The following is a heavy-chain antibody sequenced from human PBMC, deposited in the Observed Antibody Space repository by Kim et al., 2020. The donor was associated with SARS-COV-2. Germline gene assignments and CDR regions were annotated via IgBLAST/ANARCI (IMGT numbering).Heavy chain of an antibody. CDR2: IYYTGGST. Sequence: SETLSLTCSVSGGPITKSYWTWIRQPPGKGLEWIAYIYYTGGSTNYNPSLDSRVTISVDTSKNQFSLKVNSVSAADTAVYYCAGLNSELWFADYWCQGAL. D-gene: IGHD3-10*01. J-gene: IGHJ4*02. V-gene: IGHV4-59*12. CDR1: GGPITKSY. CDR3: AGLNSELWFADY.